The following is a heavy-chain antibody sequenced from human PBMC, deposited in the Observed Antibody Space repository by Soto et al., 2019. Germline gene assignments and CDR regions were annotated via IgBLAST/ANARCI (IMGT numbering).Heavy chain of an antibody. J-gene: IGHJ4*02. V-gene: IGHV1-69*08. CDR3: ARAPYDYIWGSYPIDY. D-gene: IGHD3-16*02. CDR1: GGSFTSYI. CDR2: IIPIQGTA. Sequence: SVKVSCKASGGSFTSYIFTWVRQAPGQGLEWMGRIIPIQGTANYALKFQDRVTITTDKSTSTAYMELRSLRSDDTAVYYCARAPYDYIWGSYPIDYWGQGTLVTVSS.